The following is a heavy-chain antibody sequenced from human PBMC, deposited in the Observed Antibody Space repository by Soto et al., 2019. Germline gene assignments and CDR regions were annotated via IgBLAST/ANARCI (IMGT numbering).Heavy chain of an antibody. Sequence: SETLQLTYAVSGYAIRSGCYWAWSRQPAGKGLEWIGTIYHRGNTYDKPSLTSRVTMSVDTTKNQCSLKLTSVTAADTAVYSCSGDVPGFLSFWGPG. CDR2: IYHRGNT. V-gene: IGHV4-38-2*02. CDR1: GYAIRSGCY. CDR3: SGDVPGFLSF. J-gene: IGHJ4*02.